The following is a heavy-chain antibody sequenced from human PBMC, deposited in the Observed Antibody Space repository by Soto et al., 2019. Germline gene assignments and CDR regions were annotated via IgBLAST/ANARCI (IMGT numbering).Heavy chain of an antibody. V-gene: IGHV3-30*18. CDR3: AKDPALYSSSPRILRY. CDR1: GFTFSSYG. CDR2: ISYDGSNK. Sequence: GGSLRLSCAASGFTFSSYGMHWVRQAPGKGLEWVAVISYDGSNKYYADSVKDRFTISRDNSKNTLYLQMNSLRAEDTAVYYCAKDPALYSSSPRILRYWGQGTLVTVSS. D-gene: IGHD6-6*01. J-gene: IGHJ4*02.